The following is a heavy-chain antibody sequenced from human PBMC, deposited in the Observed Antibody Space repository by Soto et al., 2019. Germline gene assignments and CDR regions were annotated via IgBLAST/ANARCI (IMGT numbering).Heavy chain of an antibody. CDR1: VFTLTPYS. Sequence: PGGSLRLSCAASVFTLTPYSMNWVRQAPGKGLEWISYISGSSNTINYADSVKGRFTISRDNTKNSLYLQMNSLRDEDTAVYYCARGFDLQYGMDVWGQGTTVTVSS. V-gene: IGHV3-48*02. CDR2: ISGSSNTI. CDR3: ARGFDLQYGMDV. D-gene: IGHD3-10*01. J-gene: IGHJ6*02.